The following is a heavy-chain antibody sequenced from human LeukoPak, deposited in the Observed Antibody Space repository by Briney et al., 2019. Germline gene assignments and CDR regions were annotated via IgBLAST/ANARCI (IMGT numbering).Heavy chain of an antibody. J-gene: IGHJ5*02. Sequence: PGGSLRLSCAASGFTFSTFAMIWVRQPPGKGLEWVSSIFQGGGEIHYADSVRGRFTISRDNSKSTLFLQMNSLRAEDTAIYYRATYRQVLLPFEAWGQGTLVTVSS. CDR1: GFTFSTFA. CDR2: IFQGGGEI. V-gene: IGHV3-23*01. CDR3: ATYRQVLLPFEA. D-gene: IGHD5-18*01.